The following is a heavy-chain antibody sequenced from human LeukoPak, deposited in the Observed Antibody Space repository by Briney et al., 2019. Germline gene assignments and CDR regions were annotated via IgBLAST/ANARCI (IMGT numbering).Heavy chain of an antibody. V-gene: IGHV1-18*04. D-gene: IGHD3-10*01. CDR3: ARDLGHYYGSGSYFDY. CDR1: GYTFTAYG. J-gene: IGHJ4*02. CDR2: ISTYNGNT. Sequence: GASVKVSCKASGYTFTAYGISWVRQAPGQGLEWMGWISTYNGNTKYAQKLQGRVTMTADTSTSTVYMELSSLRSEDTAVYYCARDLGHYYGSGSYFDYWGQGTLVTVSS.